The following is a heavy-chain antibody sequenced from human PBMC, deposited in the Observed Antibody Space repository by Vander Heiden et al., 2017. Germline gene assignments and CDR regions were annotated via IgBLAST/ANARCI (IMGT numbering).Heavy chain of an antibody. CDR3: ARDRNYCSGGSCYALDY. D-gene: IGHD2-15*01. J-gene: IGHJ4*02. Sequence: VQLQESGPTLVKPSGTLSLTCAVSGGSISSTNWWNWVRQPPGKGLEWIGKIYHSGSTDYSPSLKSRVTMSMDTSKNQFSLNLTSVTAADTAVYYCARDRNYCSGGSCYALDYWGQGTLVTVPS. CDR2: IYHSGST. V-gene: IGHV4-4*02. CDR1: GGSISSTNW.